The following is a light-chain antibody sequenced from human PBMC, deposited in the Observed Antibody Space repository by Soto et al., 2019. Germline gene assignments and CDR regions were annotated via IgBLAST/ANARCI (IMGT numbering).Light chain of an antibody. Sequence: EIVLTQSPGTLSLSPGERATLSCRASQSVSSNNLAWYQQRPGQAPRVGIYGASTRATGIPERFSGSGSGTDFTLTISRLEPADFAVYYCQQYGRSPFTFGHGTKVDIK. V-gene: IGKV3-20*01. CDR3: QQYGRSPFT. CDR1: QSVSSNN. CDR2: GAS. J-gene: IGKJ3*01.